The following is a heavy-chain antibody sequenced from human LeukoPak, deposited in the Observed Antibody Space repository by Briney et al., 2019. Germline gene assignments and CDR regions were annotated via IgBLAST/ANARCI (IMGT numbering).Heavy chain of an antibody. J-gene: IGHJ4*02. CDR2: ISSSGSTI. CDR1: GLTFSSFE. V-gene: IGHV3-48*03. CDR3: ARALSIVATAG. D-gene: IGHD5-12*01. Sequence: GGSLKLPWAASGLTFSSFERNWVRQAPGKGLEWVSYISSSGSTIYYADSVKGRFTISRDNAKNSLYLQMNSLRVEDTAVYYCARALSIVATAGWGQGTLVTVSS.